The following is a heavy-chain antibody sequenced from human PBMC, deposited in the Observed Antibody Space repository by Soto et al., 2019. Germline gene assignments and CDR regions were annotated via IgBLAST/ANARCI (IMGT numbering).Heavy chain of an antibody. V-gene: IGHV3-33*01. CDR3: ARGAGGSGSYYSYFDY. D-gene: IGHD3-10*01. CDR1: GFTFSSYG. Sequence: GGSLRLSCAASGFTFSSYGMHWVRQAPGKGLEWVAVIWYDGSNKYYADSVKGRFTISRDNSKNTLYLQMNSLRAEDTAVYYCARGAGGSGSYYSYFDYWGQGTLVTVSS. CDR2: IWYDGSNK. J-gene: IGHJ4*02.